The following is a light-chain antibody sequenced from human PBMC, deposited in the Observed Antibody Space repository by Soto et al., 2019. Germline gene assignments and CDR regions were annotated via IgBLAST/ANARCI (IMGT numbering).Light chain of an antibody. CDR1: SSNIGTNT. V-gene: IGLV1-44*01. Sequence: QSALTQPPSASGTPGQRVTISCSGSSSNIGTNTVNWYQQFPGSAPKLLMYSSNQRPSGVPDRFSGSKSGTSASLAISGLQSEDEADYYCAAWDGSLNVVVFGGGTKLTVL. J-gene: IGLJ2*01. CDR3: AAWDGSLNVVV. CDR2: SSN.